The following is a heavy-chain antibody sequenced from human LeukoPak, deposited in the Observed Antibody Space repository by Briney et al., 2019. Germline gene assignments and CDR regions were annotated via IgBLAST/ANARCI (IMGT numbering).Heavy chain of an antibody. CDR1: GYTFTGYY. D-gene: IGHD6-13*01. J-gene: IGHJ5*02. V-gene: IGHV1-2*02. Sequence: ASVKVSCKASGYTFTGYYMHWVRQAPGQGLEWMGWINPNSGGTNYAQKFQGRVTMTRDTSFSTAYMELSRLRSDDTAVYYCARDGIAAAGTRNWFDPWGQGTLVTVSS. CDR3: ARDGIAAAGTRNWFDP. CDR2: INPNSGGT.